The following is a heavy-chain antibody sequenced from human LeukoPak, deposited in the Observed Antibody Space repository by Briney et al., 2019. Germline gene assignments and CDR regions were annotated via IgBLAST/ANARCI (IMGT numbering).Heavy chain of an antibody. D-gene: IGHD3-10*01. V-gene: IGHV4-4*07. Sequence: PSETLSLTCTVSGGSISSYYWSWIRQPAGKGLEWIGRIYTSGSTNYNPSLKSRVTMSVDTSKNQFSLKLSSVTAADTAVYYCARGIYGSDPSYYYYYYMDVWGKGTTDTISS. CDR1: GGSISSYY. CDR2: IYTSGST. J-gene: IGHJ6*03. CDR3: ARGIYGSDPSYYYYYYMDV.